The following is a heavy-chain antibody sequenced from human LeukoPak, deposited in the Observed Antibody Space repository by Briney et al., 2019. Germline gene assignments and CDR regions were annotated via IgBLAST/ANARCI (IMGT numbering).Heavy chain of an antibody. J-gene: IGHJ4*02. Sequence: TGGPLRLSCATSGFTVSSNYMSWVRQAPGKGLEWVSVIYSGGSTYYADSVKGRFTISRDNSKNTLYLQMNSLRAEDTAVYYCAREHDYGDYRVWDYWGQGTLVTVSS. V-gene: IGHV3-66*01. CDR2: IYSGGST. CDR1: GFTVSSNY. D-gene: IGHD4-17*01. CDR3: AREHDYGDYRVWDY.